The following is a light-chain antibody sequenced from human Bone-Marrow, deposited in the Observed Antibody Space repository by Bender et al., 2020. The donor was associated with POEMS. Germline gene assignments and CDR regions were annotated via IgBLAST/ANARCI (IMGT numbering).Light chain of an antibody. J-gene: IGLJ3*02. V-gene: IGLV1-44*01. Sequence: QSVLTQPPSASGTPGQRVTISCSGGSSNIGAHAVNWYQHLPGTAPKLLIYSSHRRPSEVPDRSSGSRSGTSASLAISGLQSEDEADYYCAVWDDSLNGWVFGVGTKLSV. CDR3: AVWDDSLNGWV. CDR1: SSNIGAHA. CDR2: SSH.